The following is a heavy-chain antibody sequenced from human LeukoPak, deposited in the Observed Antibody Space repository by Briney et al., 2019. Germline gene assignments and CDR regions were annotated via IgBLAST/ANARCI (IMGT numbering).Heavy chain of an antibody. V-gene: IGHV1-46*01. J-gene: IGHJ3*02. CDR2: INPSGGST. CDR3: ARDPRFNYYDSSGYYSADAFDI. Sequence: GASVKVSCKASGYTFTSYYMHWVRQAPGQGLEWMGIINPSGGSTSYAQKLQGRVTMTTDTSTSTAYMELRSLRSEDTAVYYCARDPRFNYYDSSGYYSADAFDIWGQGTMVTVSS. D-gene: IGHD3-22*01. CDR1: GYTFTSYY.